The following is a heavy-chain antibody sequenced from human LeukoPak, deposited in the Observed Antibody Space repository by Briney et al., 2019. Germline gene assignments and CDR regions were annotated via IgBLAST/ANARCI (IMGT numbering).Heavy chain of an antibody. CDR3: AREGSGWYGAYYYYMDV. CDR2: IYTSGST. J-gene: IGHJ6*03. Sequence: SETLSLTCTVSGGSISSDYWSWIRQPAGKGLEWIGRIYTSGSTNYNPSLKSRVTMSVDTSKNQFSLKLSSVTAADTAVYYCAREGSGWYGAYYYYMDVWGKGTTVTASS. D-gene: IGHD6-19*01. V-gene: IGHV4-4*07. CDR1: GGSISSDY.